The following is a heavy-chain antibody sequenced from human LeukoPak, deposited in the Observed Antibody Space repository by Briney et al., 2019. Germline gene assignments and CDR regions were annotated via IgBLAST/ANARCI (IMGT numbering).Heavy chain of an antibody. Sequence: SGPTLVKPTQTLTLTCTFSGFSLSTSGVGVGWIRQPPGKALEWLALIYWDDDKRYSPSLESRLTITKDTSKNQVVLTMTNMDPVDTATYYCAHLDSSGYYCGFDYWGQGTLVTVSS. CDR3: AHLDSSGYYCGFDY. CDR2: IYWDDDK. V-gene: IGHV2-5*02. CDR1: GFSLSTSGVG. J-gene: IGHJ4*02. D-gene: IGHD3-22*01.